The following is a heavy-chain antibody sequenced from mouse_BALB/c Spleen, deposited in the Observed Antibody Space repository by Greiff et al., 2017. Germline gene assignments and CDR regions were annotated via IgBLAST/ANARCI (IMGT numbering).Heavy chain of an antibody. Sequence: DVTLVESGGGLVKPGGSLKLSCAASGFTFSSYTMSWVRQTPEKRLEWVATISSGGSYTYYPDSVKGRFTISRDNAKNTLYLQMSSLKSEDTAMYYCTRDYYGSSFDYWGQGTTLTVSS. CDR1: GFTFSSYT. D-gene: IGHD1-1*01. CDR2: ISSGGSYT. J-gene: IGHJ2*01. V-gene: IGHV5-6-4*01. CDR3: TRDYYGSSFDY.